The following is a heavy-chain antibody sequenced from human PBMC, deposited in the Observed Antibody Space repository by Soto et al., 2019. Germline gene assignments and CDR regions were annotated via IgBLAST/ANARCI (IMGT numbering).Heavy chain of an antibody. J-gene: IGHJ6*03. D-gene: IGHD5-12*01. CDR1: GGTFSSYT. CDR2: IIPILGIA. Sequence: QVQLVQSGAEVKKPGSSVKVSCKASGGTFSSYTISWVRQAPGQGLEWMGRIIPILGIANYAQKFHGRVTITADKSTSTAYMELSSLRSEDTAVYYCARGNSGYDSDYYYYYMDVWGKGTTVTVSS. CDR3: ARGNSGYDSDYYYYYMDV. V-gene: IGHV1-69*02.